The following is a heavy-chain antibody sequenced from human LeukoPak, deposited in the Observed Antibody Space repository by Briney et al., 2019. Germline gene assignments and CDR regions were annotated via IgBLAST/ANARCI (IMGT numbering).Heavy chain of an antibody. CDR2: IYYSGST. CDR1: GGSISSHY. D-gene: IGHD2-15*01. CDR3: ARDLLLNDAFDI. Sequence: SETLSLTCTVSGGSISSHYWSWIRQPPGKGLEWIGYIYYSGSTNYNPSLKSRVTISVDTSKNQFSLKLSSVTAADTAVYYCARDLLLNDAFDIWGQGTMVTVSS. V-gene: IGHV4-59*11. J-gene: IGHJ3*02.